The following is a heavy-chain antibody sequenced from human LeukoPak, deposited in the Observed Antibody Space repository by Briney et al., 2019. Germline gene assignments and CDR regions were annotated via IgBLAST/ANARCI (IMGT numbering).Heavy chain of an antibody. D-gene: IGHD6-6*01. CDR2: INPNSGGT. Sequence: ASVKVSCKASGYTFTGYYMHWVRQAPGQGLEWMGWINPNSGGTNYAQKFQGRVTMTRDTSISTAYMELSRLRSDDTAVYYCARVRTYSSPSLKWFDPWGQGTLVTVSS. J-gene: IGHJ5*02. CDR1: GYTFTGYY. V-gene: IGHV1-2*02. CDR3: ARVRTYSSPSLKWFDP.